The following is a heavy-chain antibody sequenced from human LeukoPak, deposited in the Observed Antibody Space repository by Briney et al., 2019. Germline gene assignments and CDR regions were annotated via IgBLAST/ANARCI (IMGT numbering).Heavy chain of an antibody. CDR3: ARDRSSSSGRYYYYYMDV. Sequence: SETLSLTCAVYGGSFSGYYWSWIRQPPGKGLEWIGKINHSGSANYNPSLKSRVTISVDTSKNQFSLKLSSVTAADTAVYYCARDRSSSSGRYYYYYMDVWGKGTTVTVSS. CDR1: GGSFSGYY. J-gene: IGHJ6*03. D-gene: IGHD6-6*01. CDR2: INHSGSA. V-gene: IGHV4-34*01.